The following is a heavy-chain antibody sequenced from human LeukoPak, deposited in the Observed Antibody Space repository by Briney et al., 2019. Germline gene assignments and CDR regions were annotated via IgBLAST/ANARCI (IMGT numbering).Heavy chain of an antibody. Sequence: GASVKVSCKASGGTFSSYAISWVRQAPGQGLEWMGRIIPILGIANYAQKFQGRVTITADKSTSTAYMELSSLRSEDTAVYYCARASSSGWYGWFDPWGQGTLVTVSS. CDR2: IIPILGIA. J-gene: IGHJ5*02. D-gene: IGHD6-19*01. CDR3: ARASSSGWYGWFDP. V-gene: IGHV1-69*04. CDR1: GGTFSSYA.